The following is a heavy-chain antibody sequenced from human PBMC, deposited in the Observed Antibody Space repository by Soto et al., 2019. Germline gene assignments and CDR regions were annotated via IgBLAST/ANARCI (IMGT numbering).Heavy chain of an antibody. CDR1: GGTFSSYA. V-gene: IGHV1-69*13. CDR3: ARVSNPGIAVAGHYYGMDV. Sequence: SVKVSCKASGGTFSSYAISWVRQAPGQGLEWMGGIIPIFGTANYAQKFQGRVTITADESTSTAYMELSSLRSEDTAVYYCARVSNPGIAVAGHYYGMDVWGQGTTVTVSS. J-gene: IGHJ6*02. D-gene: IGHD6-19*01. CDR2: IIPIFGTA.